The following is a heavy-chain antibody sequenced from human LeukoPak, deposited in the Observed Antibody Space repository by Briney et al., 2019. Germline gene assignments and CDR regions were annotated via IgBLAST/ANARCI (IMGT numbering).Heavy chain of an antibody. CDR2: IKQHGSEK. D-gene: IGHD6-19*01. Sequence: GGSLSLSRAPSGFTPFECYMGCVGQAPPKGPEWVDNIKQHGSEKYYVDSVKRRFTIYRDNAKNSLYLQMNRLRTEDTAVYYCARGQWLVFRGQGTLVTVSS. CDR3: ARGQWLVF. V-gene: IGHV3-7*01. J-gene: IGHJ4*02. CDR1: GFTPFECY.